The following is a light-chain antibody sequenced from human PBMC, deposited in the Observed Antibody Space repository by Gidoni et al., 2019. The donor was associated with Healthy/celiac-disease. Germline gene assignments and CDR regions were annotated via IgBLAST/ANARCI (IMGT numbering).Light chain of an antibody. CDR1: QSVSSY. J-gene: IGKJ4*01. V-gene: IGKV3-11*01. Sequence: VLTQSPATLSLSPGERATLSCRASQSVSSYLAWYQQKPGQAPMLLIYDASNRATGIPARFSGSGSGTDFTLTSSSLEPEDVAVYYCQQRSNWLTFGGGTKVEIK. CDR3: QQRSNWLT. CDR2: DAS.